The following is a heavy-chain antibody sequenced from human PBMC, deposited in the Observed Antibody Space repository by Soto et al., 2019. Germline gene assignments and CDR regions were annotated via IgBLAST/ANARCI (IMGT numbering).Heavy chain of an antibody. V-gene: IGHV2-5*02. D-gene: IGHD3-22*01. CDR1: GFSLSTSGVG. CDR2: IYWDDDK. Sequence: QITLKESGPTLVKPTQTLTLTCTFSGFSLSTSGVGVGWIRQPPGKALEWLALIYWDDDKRYSPSLKSRLTITKDTSKNQVVLTMTNMDPVDTATYYCAHSFVGKGYDSSGYYLWEFAFDIWGQGTMVTVSS. CDR3: AHSFVGKGYDSSGYYLWEFAFDI. J-gene: IGHJ3*02.